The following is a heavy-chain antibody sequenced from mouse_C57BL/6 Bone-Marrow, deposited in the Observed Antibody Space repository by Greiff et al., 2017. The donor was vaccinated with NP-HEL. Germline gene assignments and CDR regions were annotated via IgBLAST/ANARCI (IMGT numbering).Heavy chain of an antibody. Sequence: DVHLVESGGDLVKPGGSLKLSCAASGFTFSSYGMSWVRQTPDKRLEWVATSSSGGSYTYYPDSVKGRFTISRDNAKNTLYLQMSSLKSEDTAMYYCATVTYFDYWGQGTTLTVSS. CDR2: SSSGGSYT. CDR3: ATVTYFDY. J-gene: IGHJ2*01. V-gene: IGHV5-6*01. D-gene: IGHD1-2*01. CDR1: GFTFSSYG.